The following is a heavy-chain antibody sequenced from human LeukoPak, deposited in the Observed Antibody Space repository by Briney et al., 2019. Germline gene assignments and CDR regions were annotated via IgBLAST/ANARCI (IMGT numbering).Heavy chain of an antibody. CDR1: GYTFTSYD. D-gene: IGHD2-2*02. CDR3: AKGSPVPAAIDWFDP. CDR2: MNPNSGNT. V-gene: IGHV1-8*01. J-gene: IGHJ5*02. Sequence: ASVKVSCKASGYTFTSYDINWVRQATGQGLEWMGWMNPNSGNTGYAQKFQGRVTMTRNTSISTAYMELSSLRSEDTAVYYCAKGSPVPAAIDWFDPWGQGTLVTVSS.